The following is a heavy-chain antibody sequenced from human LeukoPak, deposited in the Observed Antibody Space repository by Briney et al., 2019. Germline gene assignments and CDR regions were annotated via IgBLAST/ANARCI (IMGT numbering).Heavy chain of an antibody. CDR2: IYWDDYE. V-gene: IGHV2-5*02. Sequence: ESGPTLVKPTQTLTLTCTFSGFSLRTAGVGVGWIRQPPGQTLEWLALIYWDDYERYSPSLKNRLAITKDSSKNQVVLIIDNMDPVDTATYYCARGGRSGHYYFDYWGQGTLVTVSS. D-gene: IGHD6-19*01. J-gene: IGHJ4*02. CDR3: ARGGRSGHYYFDY. CDR1: GFSLRTAGVG.